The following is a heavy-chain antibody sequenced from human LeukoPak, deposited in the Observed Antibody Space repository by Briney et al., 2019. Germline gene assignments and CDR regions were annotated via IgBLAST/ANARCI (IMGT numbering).Heavy chain of an antibody. CDR1: GYTFTGYY. D-gene: IGHD6-19*01. CDR3: ARGADSSGISDFDY. J-gene: IGHJ4*02. V-gene: IGHV1-2*06. Sequence: ASVKVSCKVSGYTFTGYYMHWVRQAPGQGLEWMGRINPNSGGTNYAQKFQGRVTMTRDTSISTAYMELSRLRSDDTAVYYCARGADSSGISDFDYWGQGTLVTVSS. CDR2: INPNSGGT.